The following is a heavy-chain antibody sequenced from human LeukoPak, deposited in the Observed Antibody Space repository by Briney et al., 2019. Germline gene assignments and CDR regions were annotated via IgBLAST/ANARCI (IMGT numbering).Heavy chain of an antibody. CDR3: AGGQWRFDP. V-gene: IGHV3-7*01. CDR2: IKKDGSEK. D-gene: IGHD6-19*01. J-gene: IGHJ5*02. Sequence: PGGSLRLSCAASGFTVSSNYMSRVRQAPGKGLEWVANIKKDGSEKYYVDSVKGRFTISRDNVKNSLYLQMNSLRAEDTAVYYCAGGQWRFDPWGQGTLVTVSS. CDR1: GFTVSSNY.